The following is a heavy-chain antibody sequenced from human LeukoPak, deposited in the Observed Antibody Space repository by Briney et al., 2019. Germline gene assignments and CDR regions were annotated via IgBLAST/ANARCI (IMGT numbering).Heavy chain of an antibody. CDR3: ARAERSGTSFPWDY. CDR2: ISYTWSI. J-gene: IGHJ4*02. V-gene: IGHV4-39*01. D-gene: IGHD2-2*01. Sequence: SETLSLTCTVSGGSISSRNYFWAWIRQPPGKGLDWIGTISYTWSIFYNPSLKSRVTISVDTSKNQFSLRLSSVTAADTAIYYCARAERSGTSFPWDYWGQGTLVTLS. CDR1: GGSISSRNYF.